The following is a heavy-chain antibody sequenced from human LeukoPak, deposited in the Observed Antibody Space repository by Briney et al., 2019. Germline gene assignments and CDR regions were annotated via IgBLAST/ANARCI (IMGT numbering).Heavy chain of an antibody. J-gene: IGHJ4*02. D-gene: IGHD2-21*02. CDR2: YSHTGST. Sequence: ETLSLTCIVSGGSSSSYSWGWIRQPPGKGLEWTGSYSHTGSTYYNPSLKSRVTISVDTSKNQISLKLSSVTAADTAVYYCARHKVGDFYNPSDYWGQGTLVTVSS. V-gene: IGHV4-39*07. CDR1: GGSSSSYS. CDR3: ARHKVGDFYNPSDY.